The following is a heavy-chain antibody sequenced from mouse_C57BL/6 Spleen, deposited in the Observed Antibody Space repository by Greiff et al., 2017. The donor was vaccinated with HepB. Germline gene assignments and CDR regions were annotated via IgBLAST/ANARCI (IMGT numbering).Heavy chain of an antibody. CDR1: GFTFSSYA. CDR2: ISDGGSYT. V-gene: IGHV5-4*01. D-gene: IGHD2-2*01. CDR3: ARERVMVTTGSAWFAY. Sequence: EVKLMESGGGLVKPGGSLKLSCAASGFTFSSYAMSWVRQTPEKRLEWVATISDGGSYTYYPDNVKCRFTISRDNAKNNLYLQMSHLKSEDTAMYYCARERVMVTTGSAWFAYWGKGTLVTVSA. J-gene: IGHJ3*01.